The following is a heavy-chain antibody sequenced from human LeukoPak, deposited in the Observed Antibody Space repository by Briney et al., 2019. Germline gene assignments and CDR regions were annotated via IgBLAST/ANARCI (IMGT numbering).Heavy chain of an antibody. CDR1: GDSVSSDSTA. J-gene: IGHJ4*02. Sequence: SQTLSLTCAISGDSVSSDSTAWSWIRQSPSRGLEWLGRTYYRSKWYNDYAVSVKSRITINPDTSKNQFSLQLNSATPEDTAVYYCARGGRGYCTSTSCYFDSWGQGTLVTVSS. V-gene: IGHV6-1*01. CDR2: TYYRSKWYN. D-gene: IGHD2-2*01. CDR3: ARGGRGYCTSTSCYFDS.